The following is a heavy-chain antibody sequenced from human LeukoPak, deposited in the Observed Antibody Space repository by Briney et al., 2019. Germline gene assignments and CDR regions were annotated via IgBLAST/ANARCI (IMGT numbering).Heavy chain of an antibody. J-gene: IGHJ3*02. Sequence: ASVKVSCKASGYTFTSYGLSWVRQAPGQGLEWVGWISAYNGNTNYAQKLQGRVTMTTNTSTSTAYMELSSMTYEDTAVYYCARGRGVAGIHAFDIWGQGTMVTVSS. V-gene: IGHV1-18*01. CDR1: GYTFTSYG. D-gene: IGHD6-19*01. CDR3: ARGRGVAGIHAFDI. CDR2: ISAYNGNT.